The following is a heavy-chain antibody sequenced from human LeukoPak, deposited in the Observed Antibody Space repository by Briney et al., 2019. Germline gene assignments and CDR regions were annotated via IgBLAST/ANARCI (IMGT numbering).Heavy chain of an antibody. CDR3: ARGWGAAAGDPFDY. CDR2: INPNSGGT. CDR1: GYTFTGYY. J-gene: IGHJ4*02. Sequence: GASVKVSCKASGYTFTGYYMHWVRQAPGQGLEWMGWINPNSGGTNYAQKFQGRVTMTRDTSISTAYMELSRLRSDDTAVYYCARGWGAAAGDPFDYWGQGTLVTVSS. V-gene: IGHV1-2*02. D-gene: IGHD6-13*01.